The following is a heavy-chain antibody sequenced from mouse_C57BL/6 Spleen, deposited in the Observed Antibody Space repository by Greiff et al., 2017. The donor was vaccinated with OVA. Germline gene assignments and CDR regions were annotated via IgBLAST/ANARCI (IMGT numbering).Heavy chain of an antibody. CDR2: ISRGSSTI. Sequence: EVMLVESGGGLVKPGGSLKLSCAASGFTFSDYGMHWVRQTPEKGLEWVAYISRGSSTIYYADTVKGRFTISRDNAKNTLFLQLTSLMTEDTAMDYCARRGGSSYGDAMDYWGQGTSVTVSS. J-gene: IGHJ4*01. CDR3: ARRGGSSYGDAMDY. CDR1: GFTFSDYG. V-gene: IGHV5-17*01. D-gene: IGHD1-1*01.